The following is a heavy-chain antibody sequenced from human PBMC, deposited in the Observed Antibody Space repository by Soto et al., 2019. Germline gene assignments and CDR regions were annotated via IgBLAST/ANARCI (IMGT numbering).Heavy chain of an antibody. V-gene: IGHV1-2*04. CDR3: ARGGHYYDSSGYYPTGAFDI. CDR2: INPNSGGT. D-gene: IGHD3-22*01. Sequence: ASVKVCCKASGYTFTGYYMHWVRQAPGQGLEWMGWINPNSGGTNYAQKFQGWVTMTRDTSISTAYMELSRLRSDDTAVYYCARGGHYYDSSGYYPTGAFDIWGQGTMVTVSS. J-gene: IGHJ3*02. CDR1: GYTFTGYY.